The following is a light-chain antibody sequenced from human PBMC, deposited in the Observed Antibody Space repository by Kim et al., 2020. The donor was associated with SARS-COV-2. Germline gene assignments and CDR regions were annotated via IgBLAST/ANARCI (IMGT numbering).Light chain of an antibody. J-gene: IGKJ2*01. CDR3: QQYDDLPYS. CDR2: HAS. CDR1: QGINNY. Sequence: SASIGDRFTIGCQASQGINNYLNWYQQKPGKAPKLLISHASNLESGVPSRFSGDGYGTDFTFTISSLQPEDIATYFCQQYDDLPYSFGPGTKLEI. V-gene: IGKV1-33*01.